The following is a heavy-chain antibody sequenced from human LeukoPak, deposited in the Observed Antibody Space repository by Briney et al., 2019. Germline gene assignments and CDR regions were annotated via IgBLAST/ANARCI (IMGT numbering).Heavy chain of an antibody. CDR2: IYHSGST. V-gene: IGHV4-4*02. CDR1: GGSISSSNL. Sequence: PSETLSLTCAVSGGSISSSNLWSWVRQPPGKGLEWIGEIYHSGSTNCNPSLKSRVTISVDKSKNQFSLKLSSVTAADTAVYYRARHERWLQTFDYWGQGTLVTVSS. CDR3: ARHERWLQTFDY. D-gene: IGHD5-24*01. J-gene: IGHJ4*02.